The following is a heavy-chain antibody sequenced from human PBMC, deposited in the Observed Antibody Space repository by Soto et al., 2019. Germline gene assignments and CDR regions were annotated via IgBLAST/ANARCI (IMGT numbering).Heavy chain of an antibody. Sequence: GASVKVSCKTFGGVFSSFAISWVRQAPGQGLEWMGGIIPIFGSANYAQKFQGRVTITADDSTSTVYMELSSLRSEDTAVYYCARGRGNSAMITIFDYWGQGTRVTVSS. D-gene: IGHD5-18*01. CDR2: IIPIFGSA. CDR3: ARGRGNSAMITIFDY. V-gene: IGHV1-69*13. CDR1: GGVFSSFA. J-gene: IGHJ4*02.